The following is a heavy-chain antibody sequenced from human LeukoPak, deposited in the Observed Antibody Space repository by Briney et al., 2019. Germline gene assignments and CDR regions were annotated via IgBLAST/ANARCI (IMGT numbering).Heavy chain of an antibody. Sequence: PSETLSLTCAVSGGSISSHNWWSWVRQPPGKGLEWIGEIYHSGSTNYNPSLKSRVTISVDTSKNQFSLKLSSVTAADTAVYYCARAKYCTNGVCYSDFDYWGQGTLVTVSS. J-gene: IGHJ4*02. CDR1: GGSISSHNW. D-gene: IGHD2-8*01. CDR3: ARAKYCTNGVCYSDFDY. V-gene: IGHV4-4*02. CDR2: IYHSGST.